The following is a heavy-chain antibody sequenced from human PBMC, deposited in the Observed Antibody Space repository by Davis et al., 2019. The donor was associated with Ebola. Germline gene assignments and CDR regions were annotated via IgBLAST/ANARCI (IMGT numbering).Heavy chain of an antibody. CDR1: GFSFYSYW. CDR3: ARQYSTVWYHFDYIDY. D-gene: IGHD6-19*01. J-gene: IGHJ4*02. V-gene: IGHV3-33*08. Sequence: GGSLRLSCAASGFSFYSYWMTWVRQAPGKGLEWVAVIWYDGSNKYYADSVKGRFTVSRDNSKNTVFLQMNSLTAEDTAVYYCARQYSTVWYHFDYIDYWGQGIPVTVSS. CDR2: IWYDGSNK.